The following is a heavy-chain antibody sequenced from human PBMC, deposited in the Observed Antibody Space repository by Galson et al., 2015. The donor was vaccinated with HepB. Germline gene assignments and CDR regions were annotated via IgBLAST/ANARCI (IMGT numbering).Heavy chain of an antibody. CDR1: EFIFTDYG. D-gene: IGHD2-21*02. CDR3: ASLLAYCGGDCYSNYYYYGMDV. J-gene: IGHJ6*02. Sequence: SLRLSCAASEFIFTDYGMNWVRQAPGKGLEWVSYISSRGTTTYYAESVKGRFTISRDNAKNSLYLQMNSLRAEDTAVYYCASLLAYCGGDCYSNYYYYGMDVWGQGTTVTVSS. CDR2: ISSRGTTT. V-gene: IGHV3-48*04.